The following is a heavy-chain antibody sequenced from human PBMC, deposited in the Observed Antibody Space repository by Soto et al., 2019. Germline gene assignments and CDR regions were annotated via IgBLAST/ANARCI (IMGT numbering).Heavy chain of an antibody. J-gene: IGHJ3*01. CDR2: IYPDDSDI. D-gene: IGHD1-1*01. Sequence: GESLKISCKGSGYSFSTYWLAWVRQMPGKGLEWMGIIYPDDSDIRYSPSFQGQVTISVDKSIRTAYLQWRSLTASDTAIYYCARRRETTMAYDAYDLWGQGTTVTV. V-gene: IGHV5-51*01. CDR3: ARRRETTMAYDAYDL. CDR1: GYSFSTYW.